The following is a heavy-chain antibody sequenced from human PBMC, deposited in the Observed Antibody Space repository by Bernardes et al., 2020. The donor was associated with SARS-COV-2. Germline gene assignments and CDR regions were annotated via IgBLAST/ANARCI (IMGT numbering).Heavy chain of an antibody. V-gene: IGHV3-11*05. D-gene: IGHD2-2*01. Sequence: GGSLRLSCAASGFTFSDYYMSWIRQAPGKGLEWVSYISSSSSYTNYADSVKGRFTISRDNAKNSLYLQMNSLRAEDTAVYYCARVPRAYCSSTSCYGGSAFDIWGQGTMVTVSS. J-gene: IGHJ3*02. CDR1: GFTFSDYY. CDR3: ARVPRAYCSSTSCYGGSAFDI. CDR2: ISSSSSYT.